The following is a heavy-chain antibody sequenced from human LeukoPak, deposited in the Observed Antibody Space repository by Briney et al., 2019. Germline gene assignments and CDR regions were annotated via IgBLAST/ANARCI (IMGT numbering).Heavy chain of an antibody. CDR1: GFTFSSYG. D-gene: IGHD6-13*01. J-gene: IGHJ4*02. CDR3: AKSWRIDY. Sequence: QAGGSLRLSCAASGFTFSSYGMHWVRQAPGKGPEWVAVISYDGSNKYYADSVKGRFTISRDNSKNTLYLQMNSLRAEDTAVYYCAKSWRIDYWGQGTLVTVSS. CDR2: ISYDGSNK. V-gene: IGHV3-30*18.